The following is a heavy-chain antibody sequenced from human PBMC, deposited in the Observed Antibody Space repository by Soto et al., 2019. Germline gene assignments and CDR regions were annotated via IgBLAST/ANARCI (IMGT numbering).Heavy chain of an antibody. CDR3: ASPKIAFYNWFDP. V-gene: IGHV4-39*01. Sequence: SGTLSLTCTVSGGSMSSSSYYWGWIRQPPGKGLEWIGSIYYSGTTYYNPSLKSRVTISVDTSKNQFSLNLSSVTAADTAVYYCASPKIAFYNWFDPWGQGTLVTVSS. D-gene: IGHD3-3*02. CDR1: GGSMSSSSYY. CDR2: IYYSGTT. J-gene: IGHJ5*02.